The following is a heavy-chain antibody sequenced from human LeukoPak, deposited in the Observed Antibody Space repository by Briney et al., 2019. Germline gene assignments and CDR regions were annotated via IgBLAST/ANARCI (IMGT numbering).Heavy chain of an antibody. CDR2: INPSSGGT. V-gene: IGHV1-2*02. CDR3: ARDVGEYCSSTDCFASHY. D-gene: IGHD2-2*01. J-gene: IGHJ4*02. Sequence: GASVKVSCNASGYSFTGYYIHWVRQAPGQGLEWMGWINPSSGGTNYAQKFQGRVTMTRDTSISTAYMELSRLRSDDTAVYYCARDVGEYCSSTDCFASHYWGQGTLVTVSS. CDR1: GYSFTGYY.